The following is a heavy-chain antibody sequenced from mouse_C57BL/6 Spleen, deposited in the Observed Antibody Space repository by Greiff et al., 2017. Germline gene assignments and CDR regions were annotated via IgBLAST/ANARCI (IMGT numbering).Heavy chain of an antibody. CDR1: GYTFTSYW. CDR3: ARRDGLDY. CDR2: IDPSDSYT. V-gene: IGHV1-50*01. J-gene: IGHJ2*01. Sequence: VQLQQPGAELVKPGASVKLSCKASGYTFTSYWMQWVKQRPGQGLEWIGEIDPSDSYTNYNQKFKGKATLTVDTSSSTAYMQLSSLTSEDSAVYYCARRDGLDYWGQGTTLTVSS. D-gene: IGHD2-3*01.